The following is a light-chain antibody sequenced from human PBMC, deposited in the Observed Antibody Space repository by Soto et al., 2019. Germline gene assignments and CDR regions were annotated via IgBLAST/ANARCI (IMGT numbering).Light chain of an antibody. CDR2: SAS. J-gene: IGKJ5*01. CDR3: QQRSNWHPYT. V-gene: IGKV3D-20*02. Sequence: EIVMTQSPATLSVSPGERATLSCRARQTVSSNYLAWYQQKPGQAPRLLIYSASTSATGIPDRFTGSGSGTDFTLTISSLEHEDFAVYYCQQRSNWHPYTFGQGTRLEIK. CDR1: QTVSSNY.